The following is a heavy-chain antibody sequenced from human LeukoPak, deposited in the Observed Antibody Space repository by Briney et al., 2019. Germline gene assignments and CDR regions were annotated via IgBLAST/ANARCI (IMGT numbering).Heavy chain of an antibody. CDR2: INAGNGNT. V-gene: IGHV1-3*01. Sequence: ASVKVSCKASGYTFTSYAMHWVRQAPGQRLEWMGWINAGNGNTKYSRKFQGRVTITRDTSASTAYVELSSLRSEDTAVYYCAREGYYYDSSGYYDYWGQGTLVTVSS. CDR3: AREGYYYDSSGYYDY. J-gene: IGHJ4*02. D-gene: IGHD3-22*01. CDR1: GYTFTSYA.